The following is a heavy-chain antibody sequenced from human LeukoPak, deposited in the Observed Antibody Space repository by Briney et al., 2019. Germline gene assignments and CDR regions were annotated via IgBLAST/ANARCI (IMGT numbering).Heavy chain of an antibody. Sequence: SETLSLTCAVYGGSFSGYYWSWIRQPPGKGLEWIGEINHSGSTNYNPSLKSRVTISVDTSKNQFSLKLSSVTAADTAVYYCAPTGVDFWSGYYPPGPYYFDYWGQGTLVTVSS. J-gene: IGHJ4*02. CDR2: INHSGST. V-gene: IGHV4-34*01. CDR1: GGSFSGYY. D-gene: IGHD3-3*01. CDR3: APTGVDFWSGYYPPGPYYFDY.